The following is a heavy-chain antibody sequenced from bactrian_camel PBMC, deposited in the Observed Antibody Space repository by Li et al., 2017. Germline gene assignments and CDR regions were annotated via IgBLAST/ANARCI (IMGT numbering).Heavy chain of an antibody. CDR2: IDSDGAIT. D-gene: IGHD1*01. CDR3: ASGGPWYWHPHFDY. Sequence: VQLVESGGGSVQSGGSLNLSCAATGVILSNYHMGWFRQAAPGKEREGVAAIDSDGAITYGDSVKGRFTIARDNAENTLHLQMNSLKPEDTALYYCASGGPWYWHPHFDYWGQGTQVTVS. V-gene: IGHV3S40*01. J-gene: IGHJ6*01. CDR1: GVILSNYH.